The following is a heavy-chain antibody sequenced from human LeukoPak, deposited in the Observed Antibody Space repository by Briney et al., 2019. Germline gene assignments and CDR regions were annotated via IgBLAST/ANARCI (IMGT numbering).Heavy chain of an antibody. D-gene: IGHD3-10*01. V-gene: IGHV4-34*01. CDR1: GGSFSGYY. Sequence: SETLSLTRAVYGGSFSGYYWSWIRQPPGKGLEWIGEINHSGSTNYNPSLKSRVTISVDTSKNQFSLKLSSVTAADTAVYYCARGRWFGELFYRPGDSYFDYWGQGTLVTVSS. J-gene: IGHJ4*02. CDR2: INHSGST. CDR3: ARGRWFGELFYRPGDSYFDY.